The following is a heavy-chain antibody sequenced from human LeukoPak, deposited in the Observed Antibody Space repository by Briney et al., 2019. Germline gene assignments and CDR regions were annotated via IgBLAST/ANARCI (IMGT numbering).Heavy chain of an antibody. D-gene: IGHD2-15*01. CDR3: ARRGVAANTPNFDY. J-gene: IGHJ4*02. CDR2: INHSGST. CDR1: GGSFSGYY. V-gene: IGHV4-34*01. Sequence: PSETLSLTCAVYGGSFSGYYWSWIRQPPGKGLEWIGEINHSGSTNYNPSLKSRVTISVDTSKNQFSLKLSSVTAADTAVYYCARRGVAANTPNFDYWGQGTLVTVSS.